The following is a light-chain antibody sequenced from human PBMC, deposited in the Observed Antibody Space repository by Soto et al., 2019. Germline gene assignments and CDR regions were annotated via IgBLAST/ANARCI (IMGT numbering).Light chain of an antibody. CDR1: QSVSSSY. Sequence: EIVLTQSPGTLSLSPGERATLSCRASQSVSSSYLAWYQQKPGQAPRLLIYGASSRATGIPDRFSGSGSGIDFTLTISRLEPEDIAVHYCQQYGSSPRTFGQGTKVDIK. V-gene: IGKV3-20*01. J-gene: IGKJ1*01. CDR3: QQYGSSPRT. CDR2: GAS.